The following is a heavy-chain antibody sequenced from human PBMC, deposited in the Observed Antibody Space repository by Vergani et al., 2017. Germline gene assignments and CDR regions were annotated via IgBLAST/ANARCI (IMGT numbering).Heavy chain of an antibody. V-gene: IGHV4-38-2*01. CDR2: IYHSGST. CDR3: ARGHCSGGSCYEGAFDI. D-gene: IGHD2-15*01. CDR1: GYSISSGYY. Sequence: QVQLQESGPGLVKPSETLSLTCAVSGYSISSGYYWGWIRQPPGKGLEWIGSIYHSGSTYYNPFLKSRVTISVDTSKNQFSLKLSSVTAADTAVYYCARGHCSGGSCYEGAFDIWGQGTMVTVSS. J-gene: IGHJ3*02.